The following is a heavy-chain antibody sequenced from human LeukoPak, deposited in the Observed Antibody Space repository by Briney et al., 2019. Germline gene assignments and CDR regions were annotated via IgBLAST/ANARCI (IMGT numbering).Heavy chain of an antibody. Sequence: SETLSLTCTVSGGSISSYYWSWIRQPAGKGLEWIGRIYTSGSNNYNPSLKSRVTMSVDTSKNHLSLKLTSVTAADTAMYYCVYDSSGYYYNFDYWGQGILVTVSS. CDR2: IYTSGSN. CDR3: VYDSSGYYYNFDY. J-gene: IGHJ4*02. V-gene: IGHV4-4*07. D-gene: IGHD3-22*01. CDR1: GGSISSYY.